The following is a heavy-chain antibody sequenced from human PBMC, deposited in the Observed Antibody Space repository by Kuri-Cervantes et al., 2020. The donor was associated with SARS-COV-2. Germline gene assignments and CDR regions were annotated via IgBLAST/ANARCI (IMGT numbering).Heavy chain of an antibody. V-gene: IGHV3-23*01. J-gene: IGHJ4*02. CDR1: GFTFSSYA. Sequence: ETLSLTCAASGFTFSSYAMSWVRQAPGKGLEWVSAISGSGGSTYYADSVKGRFTTSRDNSKNTLYLQMNSLRAEDTAVYYCAKLGSRRHYEDWGQGTLVTVSS. CDR3: AKLGSRRHYED. CDR2: ISGSGGST. D-gene: IGHD4-17*01.